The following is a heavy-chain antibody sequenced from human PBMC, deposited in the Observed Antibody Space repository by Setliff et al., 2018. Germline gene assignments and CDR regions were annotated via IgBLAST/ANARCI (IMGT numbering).Heavy chain of an antibody. CDR3: ARSLSFWNGAFYFDY. CDR2: ISGSSNTI. V-gene: IGHV3-48*03. J-gene: IGHJ4*02. Sequence: GGSLRLSCAASGFTFSSYEMNWVRQVPGKGLEWISFISGSSNTIYYSASVKGRFTVSRDNANNSVYLQLNGLRVEDTAVYYCARSLSFWNGAFYFDYWGQGNLVTVSS. CDR1: GFTFSSYE. D-gene: IGHD2-8*01.